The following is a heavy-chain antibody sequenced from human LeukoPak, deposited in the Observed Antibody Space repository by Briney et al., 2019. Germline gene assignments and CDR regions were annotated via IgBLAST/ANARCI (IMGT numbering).Heavy chain of an antibody. Sequence: PSETLSLTCTVSGGSISSSRFFWAWIRQPPEKGLEWIGNINFSGTTYYNPSLKSRVTISLDTSKNQFSLKLSSVTAADTALYYCARADGSGSYLRDYFDSWGQGTLVTVSS. CDR1: GGSISSSRFF. J-gene: IGHJ4*02. CDR3: ARADGSGSYLRDYFDS. V-gene: IGHV4-39*07. D-gene: IGHD3-10*01. CDR2: INFSGTT.